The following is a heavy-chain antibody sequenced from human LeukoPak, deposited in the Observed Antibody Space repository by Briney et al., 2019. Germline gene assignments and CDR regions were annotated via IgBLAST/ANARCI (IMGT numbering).Heavy chain of an antibody. Sequence: ASVKVSCKASGHTFTGYYMHWVRQAPGQGLEWMGWINPNSGGTNYAQKFQGRVTMTRDTSISTAYMELSRLRSDDTAVYYCARAVTGYDFHWFDPWGQGTLVTVSS. CDR1: GHTFTGYY. J-gene: IGHJ5*02. CDR3: ARAVTGYDFHWFDP. V-gene: IGHV1-2*02. CDR2: INPNSGGT. D-gene: IGHD5-12*01.